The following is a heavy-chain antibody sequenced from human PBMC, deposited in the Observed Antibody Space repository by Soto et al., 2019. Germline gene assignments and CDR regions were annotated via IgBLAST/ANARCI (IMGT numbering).Heavy chain of an antibody. V-gene: IGHV1-69*01. CDR1: GGTFSSYA. J-gene: IGHJ6*02. CDR2: IIPIFGTA. D-gene: IGHD3-3*01. Sequence: QVQLVQSGAEVKKPGSSVMVSCKASGGTFSSYAISWVRQAPGQGLEWMGGIIPIFGTANYAQKFQGRVTITADESTSTAYMELSSLRSEDTAVYYCARTDFWSGPRAPGMDVWGQGTTVTVSS. CDR3: ARTDFWSGPRAPGMDV.